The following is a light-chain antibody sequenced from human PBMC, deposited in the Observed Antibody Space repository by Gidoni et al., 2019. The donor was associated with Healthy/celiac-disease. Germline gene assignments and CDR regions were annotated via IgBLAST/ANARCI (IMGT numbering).Light chain of an antibody. V-gene: IGKV3-15*01. Sequence: EIVMTPSPATLSVSQGERATLSCRASQSVSSNLAWYHQKPGQAPRLLIYGASTRATGIPARFSGSVSGTEFTLTISSLQSEDFAVYYCQQYNNWPLTFGGGTKVEIK. J-gene: IGKJ4*01. CDR1: QSVSSN. CDR3: QQYNNWPLT. CDR2: GAS.